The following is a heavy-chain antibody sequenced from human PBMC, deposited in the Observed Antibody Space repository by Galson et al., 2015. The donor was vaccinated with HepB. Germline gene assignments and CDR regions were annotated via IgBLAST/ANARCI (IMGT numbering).Heavy chain of an antibody. J-gene: IGHJ4*02. CDR3: ASDRGHSGSYWEDYFDY. Sequence: SVKVSCKASGYTFTSYGISWVRQAPGHGLEWMGWISTHNGNTNYAQRFQDRVTMTTDTSTSTAYMALRTLRSDDTAVYYCASDRGHSGSYWEDYFDYWGQGILVTASS. CDR1: GYTFTSYG. V-gene: IGHV1-18*04. D-gene: IGHD1-26*01. CDR2: ISTHNGNT.